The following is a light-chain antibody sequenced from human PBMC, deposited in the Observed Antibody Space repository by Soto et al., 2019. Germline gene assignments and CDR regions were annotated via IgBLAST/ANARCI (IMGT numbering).Light chain of an antibody. Sequence: DIQMTQSPSTLSASVGDRVTITCRASQSISVWLAWYQQKPGNAPKLLIYKPSTLKSGVPSRFSGSGSATEFSLTTISRQQYDYAAYYCQQQYRNSEAFGQGTKVDIK. CDR2: KPS. J-gene: IGKJ1*01. CDR3: QQQYRNSEA. CDR1: QSISVW. V-gene: IGKV1-5*03.